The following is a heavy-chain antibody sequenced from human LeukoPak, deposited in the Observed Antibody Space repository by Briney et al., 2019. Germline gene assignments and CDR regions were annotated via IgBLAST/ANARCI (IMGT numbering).Heavy chain of an antibody. CDR3: ARLGGGALFDY. J-gene: IGHJ4*02. D-gene: IGHD2-21*01. Sequence: PGESLKISCKGSGHSFTSDWISWVRQMPGKGLEWMGRIDPSDSYTNYSPSFRGHVTISADKSISTAYLQWSSLKTSDTAMYYCARLGGGALFDYWGQGTLVTVSS. CDR1: GHSFTSDW. V-gene: IGHV5-10-1*01. CDR2: IDPSDSYT.